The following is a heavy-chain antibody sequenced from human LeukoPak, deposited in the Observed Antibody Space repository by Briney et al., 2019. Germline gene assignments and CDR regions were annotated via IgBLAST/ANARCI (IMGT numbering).Heavy chain of an antibody. CDR1: GGSINRYY. CDR3: ARAHASGYFDVFDI. Sequence: SETLSLTCTVSGGSINRYYFSWIRQSAGKGLEWIGRIYSNGSPDYNPSLNSRVTMSVDTSKNQVSLKLYSMTAADTAVYYCARAHASGYFDVFDIWGQGTMVTVSS. D-gene: IGHD3-22*01. V-gene: IGHV4-4*07. J-gene: IGHJ3*02. CDR2: IYSNGSP.